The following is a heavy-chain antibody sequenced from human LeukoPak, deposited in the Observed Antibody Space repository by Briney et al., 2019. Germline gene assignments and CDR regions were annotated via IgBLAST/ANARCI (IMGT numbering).Heavy chain of an antibody. Sequence: SETLSLTCGVSGGSVSTIGYSWSWIRQPPGKGLEWIGYIYQSGSTSYNPSLQSRVTISIDKSKNQFSLKLSSVTAADTAVYYCARDSYYDNSGEGAFDIWGQGTLVTVSS. J-gene: IGHJ3*02. V-gene: IGHV4-30-2*01. CDR2: IYQSGST. CDR3: ARDSYYDNSGEGAFDI. CDR1: GGSVSTIGYS. D-gene: IGHD3-22*01.